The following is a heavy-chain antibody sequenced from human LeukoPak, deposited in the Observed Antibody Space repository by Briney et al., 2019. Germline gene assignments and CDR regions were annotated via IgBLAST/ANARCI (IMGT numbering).Heavy chain of an antibody. CDR1: GFIFSNFN. J-gene: IGHJ2*01. CDR2: ISSTGNYI. CDR3: AKRGDGCSGGSCHYWYFDL. V-gene: IGHV3-21*04. Sequence: GSLRVSCVGSGFIFSNFNMNWVRQAPGKGLEWVSSISSTGNYIHYTDSVKGRFTISRDNAQKSLYLQMNSLRAADTAVYYCAKRGDGCSGGSCHYWYFDLWGRGTLVTVSS. D-gene: IGHD2-15*01.